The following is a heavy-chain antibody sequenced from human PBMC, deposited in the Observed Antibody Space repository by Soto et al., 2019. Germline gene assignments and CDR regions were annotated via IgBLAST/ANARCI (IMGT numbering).Heavy chain of an antibody. J-gene: IGHJ5*02. CDR2: IIAIYGPA. D-gene: IGHD3-10*01. CDR1: GGTFSSYA. V-gene: IGHV1-69*01. CDR3: ARVTSMVRGVIDNGFDP. Sequence: QVPLVQSGAEVKKPGSSVTVSCKASGGTFSSYAIHWVRQAPGQVLEWMGGIIAIYGPAKYAQRFQGRVTITADESTTTVDMELTSRTSQDTAVYYCARVTSMVRGVIDNGFDPWGHGTLVTVSS.